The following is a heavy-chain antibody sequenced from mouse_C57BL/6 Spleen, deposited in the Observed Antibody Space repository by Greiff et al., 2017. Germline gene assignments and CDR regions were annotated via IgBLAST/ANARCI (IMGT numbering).Heavy chain of an antibody. D-gene: IGHD2-4*01. J-gene: IGHJ3*01. V-gene: IGHV5-17*01. CDR1: GFTFSDYG. Sequence: VQLKESGGGLVKPGGSLKLSCAASGFTFSDYGMHWVRQAPETGLEWVAYISSGSSTIYYADTVKGRFHISRDNAKNTLFLQMTSLRSEDTAMYYCATYYDYGGFADWGKGTLVTVSA. CDR2: ISSGSSTI. CDR3: ATYYDYGGFAD.